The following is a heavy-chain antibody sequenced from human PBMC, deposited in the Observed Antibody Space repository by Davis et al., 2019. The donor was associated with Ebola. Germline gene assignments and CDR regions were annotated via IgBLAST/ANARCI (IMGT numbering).Heavy chain of an antibody. CDR2: INPHNGNT. CDR1: GYTFTGYD. V-gene: IGHV1-18*01. D-gene: IGHD2-15*01. CDR3: ASRIKVVAATDDAFDI. J-gene: IGHJ3*02. Sequence: ASVKVSCKASGYTFTGYDINWVRQATGQGLEWMGWINPHNGNTNYAQNVQGRVTMTTDTSTSTAYMEVGILRSDDTAVYYCASRIKVVAATDDAFDIWGQGTMVTVSS.